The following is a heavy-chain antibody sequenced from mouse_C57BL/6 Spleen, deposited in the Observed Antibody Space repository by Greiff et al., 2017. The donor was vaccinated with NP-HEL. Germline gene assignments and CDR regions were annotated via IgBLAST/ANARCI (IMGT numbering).Heavy chain of an antibody. CDR2: LWSGGST. J-gene: IGHJ3*01. Sequence: VQLKQSGPGLVQPSQRLSIPCTVSGFSLTRYGVPWVRQPPGKGLEWLGVLWSGGSTDYNAAFISRLSISKDNSNTQVFFTMNGLQADDTAIYYCAKTGDYAWFAYWGQGTLVTVSA. CDR3: AKTGDYAWFAY. V-gene: IGHV2-4*01. D-gene: IGHD2-4*01. CDR1: GFSLTRYG.